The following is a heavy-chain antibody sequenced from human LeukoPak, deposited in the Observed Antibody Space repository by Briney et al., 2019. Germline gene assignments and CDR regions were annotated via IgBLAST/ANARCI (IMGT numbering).Heavy chain of an antibody. D-gene: IGHD7-27*01. J-gene: IGHJ6*03. CDR3: ARVTGQFYFYYYMDV. CDR1: GYSISRGYY. Sequence: SETLSLTCTVSGYSISRGYYWGWIRQPPGKGLEWIGSIYHSGSTYYNPSLKSRVTISLDTSKNEFSLKLSSVTAADTAVYYCARVTGQFYFYYYMDVWGKGTTVTVSS. CDR2: IYHSGST. V-gene: IGHV4-38-2*02.